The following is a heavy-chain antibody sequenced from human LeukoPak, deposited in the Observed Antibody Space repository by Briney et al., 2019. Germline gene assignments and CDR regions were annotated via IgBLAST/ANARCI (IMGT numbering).Heavy chain of an antibody. Sequence: PGGSLRLSCAASGFTFSVSGMHWVRQAPGKGLEWVAVISYDGTNKYYADSVKGRFAISGDNSKNTLYLQMNSLRAEDTAVYYCAGGYSHFDYWGQGTLVTASS. D-gene: IGHD5-18*01. CDR2: ISYDGTNK. CDR1: GFTFSVSG. V-gene: IGHV3-30*03. CDR3: AGGYSHFDY. J-gene: IGHJ4*02.